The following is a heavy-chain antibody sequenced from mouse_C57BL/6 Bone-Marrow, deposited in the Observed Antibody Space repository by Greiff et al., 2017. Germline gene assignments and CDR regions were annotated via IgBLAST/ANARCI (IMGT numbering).Heavy chain of an antibody. V-gene: IGHV1-26*01. CDR3: ARYYYGSSYSAMDY. CDR1: GYTFTDYY. CDR2: INPNHGGT. D-gene: IGHD1-1*01. Sequence: EVQLQQSGPELVKPGASVKISCKASGYTFTDYYMNWVKQSHGKSLEWIGDINPNHGGTSYNQKFKGKATLTVDKSSSTAYMELRSLTSEDSAVXYCARYYYGSSYSAMDYCGQGTSVTVSS. J-gene: IGHJ4*01.